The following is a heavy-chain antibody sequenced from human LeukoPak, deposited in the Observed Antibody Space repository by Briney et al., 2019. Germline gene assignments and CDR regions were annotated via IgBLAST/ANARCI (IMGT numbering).Heavy chain of an antibody. Sequence: GASVKVSCKASGYTFTGYYMHWVRQAPGQGLEWMGWINPNSGGTNYAQKFQGRVTMTRDTSISTAYMELSRLRSDDTAVYYCARDHHMAVAGTGDYYYYYYMDVWGKGTTVTVSS. CDR3: ARDHHMAVAGTGDYYYYYYMDV. V-gene: IGHV1-2*02. J-gene: IGHJ6*03. D-gene: IGHD6-19*01. CDR2: INPNSGGT. CDR1: GYTFTGYY.